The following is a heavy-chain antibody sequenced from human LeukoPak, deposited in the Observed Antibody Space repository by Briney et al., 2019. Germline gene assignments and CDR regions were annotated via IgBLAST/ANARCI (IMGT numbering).Heavy chain of an antibody. Sequence: SETLSLTCTVSGGSISSSSYYWGWIRQPPGKGLEWIGSIYYSGSTYYNPSLKSRVTISVDTSKNQFSLKLSSVTAADTAVYYCARHGSGYVESDNWFDPRGQGTLVTVSS. CDR1: GGSISSSSYY. CDR2: IYYSGST. V-gene: IGHV4-39*01. CDR3: ARHGSGYVESDNWFDP. D-gene: IGHD3-10*01. J-gene: IGHJ5*02.